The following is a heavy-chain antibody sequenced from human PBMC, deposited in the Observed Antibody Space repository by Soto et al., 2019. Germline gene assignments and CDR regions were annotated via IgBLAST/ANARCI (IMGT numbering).Heavy chain of an antibody. D-gene: IGHD6-19*01. CDR2: ISFDGSNK. CDR1: GFTFSSYG. J-gene: IGHJ4*02. Sequence: QVQLVESGGGVVQPGRSLRLSCAASGFTFSSYGMHWVRQAPGKGLEWVAVISFDGSNKYYADSVKGRFTISRDNSKDTLYLLMNSLIAEDTALYYCSKDQGNGWYTDLDFWGQGTLVTVSS. CDR3: SKDQGNGWYTDLDF. V-gene: IGHV3-30*18.